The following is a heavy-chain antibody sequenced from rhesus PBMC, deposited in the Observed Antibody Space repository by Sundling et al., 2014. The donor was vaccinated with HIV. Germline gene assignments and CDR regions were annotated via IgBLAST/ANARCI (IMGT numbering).Heavy chain of an antibody. V-gene: IGHV4-122*02. CDR3: ASGITGSYFDY. D-gene: IGHD1-26*01. CDR2: ITFGDST. J-gene: IGHJ4*01. CDR1: GGSITSGYYY. Sequence: QVQLQESGPGLVKPSETLTLTCGVSGGSITSGYYYWTWIRQPPGKGLEWIGYITFGDSTMYNPSLKSRVTISRDTSKNQFSLKLSSVTAADTALYYCASGITGSYFDYWGQGVLVTVSS.